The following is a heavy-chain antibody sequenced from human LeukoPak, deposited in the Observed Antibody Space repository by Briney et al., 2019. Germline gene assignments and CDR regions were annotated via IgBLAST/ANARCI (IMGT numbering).Heavy chain of an antibody. V-gene: IGHV1-2*02. CDR3: ARVSGDDVDTAMVDCDY. Sequence: GASVKVSCKASGYTFTGYYMHWVRQAPGQGLEWMGWINPNSGGTNYAQKFQGRVTMTRDTSISTAYMELSRLRSDDTAVYYCARVSGDDVDTAMVDCDYWGQGTLVTVSS. D-gene: IGHD5-18*01. CDR2: INPNSGGT. J-gene: IGHJ4*02. CDR1: GYTFTGYY.